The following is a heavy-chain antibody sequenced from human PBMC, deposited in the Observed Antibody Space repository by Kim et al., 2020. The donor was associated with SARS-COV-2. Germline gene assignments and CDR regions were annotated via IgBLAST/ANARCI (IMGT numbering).Heavy chain of an antibody. CDR3: ARGPGSGSYYPLKYGMDV. J-gene: IGHJ6*02. D-gene: IGHD3-10*01. V-gene: IGHV1-18*01. CDR1: GYTFTSYG. Sequence: ASVKVSCKASGYTFTSYGISWVRQAPGQGLEWMGWISAYNGNTNYAQKLQGRVTMTTDTSTSTAYMELRSLRSDDTAVYYCARGPGSGSYYPLKYGMDVWGQGTTVTVSS. CDR2: ISAYNGNT.